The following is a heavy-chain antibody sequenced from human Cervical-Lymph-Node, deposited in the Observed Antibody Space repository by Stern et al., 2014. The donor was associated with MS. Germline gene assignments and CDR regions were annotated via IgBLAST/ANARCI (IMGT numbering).Heavy chain of an antibody. CDR2: IWYDGSNT. Sequence: QVQLVESGGGVVQPGRSLRLSCAASGFTFSSSGMHWVRQAPGKGLECLAIIWYDGSNTYYADSVKGRFTISRDNSKNTLYLQMNSLRAEDTAVYYCAREGGNTAEYFQHWGQGTLVTVSS. V-gene: IGHV3-33*01. J-gene: IGHJ1*01. D-gene: IGHD4-23*01. CDR1: GFTFSSSG. CDR3: AREGGNTAEYFQH.